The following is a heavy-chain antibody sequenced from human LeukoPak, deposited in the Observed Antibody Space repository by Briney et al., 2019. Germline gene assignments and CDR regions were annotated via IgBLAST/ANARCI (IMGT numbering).Heavy chain of an antibody. J-gene: IGHJ5*02. V-gene: IGHV4-59*01. D-gene: IGHD6-25*01. CDR1: GGSISSNY. CDR2: IYYSGST. Sequence: PSETLSLTCTVSGGSISSNYWSWIRQPPGRGLEWIGYIYYSGSTNYNPSLKSRVTISVGTSKTHFSLRLNSVTAAGTAVYYCARGQRLLDHWGQGTLVTVSS. CDR3: ARGQRLLDH.